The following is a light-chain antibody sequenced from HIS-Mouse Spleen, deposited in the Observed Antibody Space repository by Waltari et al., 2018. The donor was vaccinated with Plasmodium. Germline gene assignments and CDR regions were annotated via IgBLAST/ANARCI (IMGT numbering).Light chain of an antibody. CDR1: ALPQNY. Sequence: SYELTQPPSVSVSTGQTARITCAGDALPQNYAYWYQQKAGQAPVLVIYEDSKRPSGIPERFSGSSSGTMATLTISGAQVEDEADYYCYSTDSSGNHRVFGGGTKLTVL. J-gene: IGLJ3*02. CDR2: EDS. CDR3: YSTDSSGNHRV. V-gene: IGLV3-10*01.